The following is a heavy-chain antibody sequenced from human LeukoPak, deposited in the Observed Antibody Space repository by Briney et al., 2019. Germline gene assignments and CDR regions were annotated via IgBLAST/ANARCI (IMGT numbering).Heavy chain of an antibody. CDR3: ARYSGSYSVYFDY. Sequence: GSLRLSCAASGFIFSNYWSWIRQPPGKGLEWIGYIYYSGSTNYNPSLKSRVTISVDTSKNQFSLKLSSVTAADTAVYYCARYSGSYSVYFDYWGQGTLVTVSS. CDR1: GFIFSNY. D-gene: IGHD1-26*01. V-gene: IGHV4-59*01. CDR2: IYYSGST. J-gene: IGHJ4*02.